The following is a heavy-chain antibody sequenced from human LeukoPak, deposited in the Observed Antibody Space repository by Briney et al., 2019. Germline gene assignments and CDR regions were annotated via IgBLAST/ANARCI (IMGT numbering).Heavy chain of an antibody. CDR2: ISGSGGST. Sequence: GGSLRLSCAASGSTFSSYAMSWVRQAPGKGLEWVSAISGSGGSTYYADSVKGRFTISRDNSKNTLYLQMNSLRAEDTAVYYCARDVRGGWYVFDYWGQGTLVTVSS. V-gene: IGHV3-23*01. CDR3: ARDVRGGWYVFDY. D-gene: IGHD6-19*01. CDR1: GSTFSSYA. J-gene: IGHJ4*02.